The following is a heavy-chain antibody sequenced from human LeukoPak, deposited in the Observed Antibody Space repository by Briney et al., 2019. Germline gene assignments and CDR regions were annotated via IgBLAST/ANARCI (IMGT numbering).Heavy chain of an antibody. Sequence: PGESLKTSCKGSGYSFSSYWIGWVRQMPGKGLEWMGIIYPADSDTRYRPSFQGQVTISADKSISTAYLQWSSLKASDTAMYYCARQKAGSYYDSSGYPPNYFDYWGQGTLVTVSS. CDR3: ARQKAGSYYDSSGYPPNYFDY. CDR2: IYPADSDT. D-gene: IGHD3-22*01. J-gene: IGHJ4*02. CDR1: GYSFSSYW. V-gene: IGHV5-51*01.